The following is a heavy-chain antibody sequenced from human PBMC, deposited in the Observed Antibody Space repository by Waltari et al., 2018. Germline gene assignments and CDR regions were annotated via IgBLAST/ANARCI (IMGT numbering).Heavy chain of an antibody. CDR2: IYYSGST. CDR1: GGSISSSSYY. V-gene: IGHV4-39*07. CDR3: ARIPGWDYFDY. J-gene: IGHJ4*02. Sequence: QLQLQESGPGLVKPSETLSLTCTVSGGSISSSSYYRGWIRQPPGKGLEWIGSIYYSGSTYYNPSLKSRVTISVDTSKNQFSLKLSSVTAADTAVYYCARIPGWDYFDYWGQGTLVTVSS.